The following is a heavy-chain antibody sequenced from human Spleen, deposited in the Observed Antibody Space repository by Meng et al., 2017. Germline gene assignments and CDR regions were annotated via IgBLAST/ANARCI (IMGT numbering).Heavy chain of an antibody. CDR2: INHSGST. CDR3: ARGPTTMAHDFDY. Sequence: VPPQRWAAGLLIPSATLSRTCVVTGGSFSDYSWSWIRQPPGKGLEWIGEINHSGSTNYNPSLESRATISVDTSQNNLSLKLSSVTAADSAVYYCARGPTTMAHDFDYWGQGTLVTVSS. CDR1: GGSFSDYS. J-gene: IGHJ4*02. D-gene: IGHD4-11*01. V-gene: IGHV4-34*01.